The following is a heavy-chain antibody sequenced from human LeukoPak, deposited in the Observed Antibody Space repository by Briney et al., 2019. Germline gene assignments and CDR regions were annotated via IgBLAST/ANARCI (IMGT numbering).Heavy chain of an antibody. V-gene: IGHV1-69-2*01. J-gene: IGHJ3*02. CDR2: VDPEDGET. D-gene: IGHD6-13*01. CDR3: ARLEAAAGFAFDI. CDR1: GYTFTDYY. Sequence: ATVKISCKVSGYTFTDYYMHWVQQAPGKGLEWMGLVDPEDGETIYAEKFQGRVTITADTSTDTAYMELSSLRSEDTAVYYCARLEAAAGFAFDIWGQGTMVTVSS.